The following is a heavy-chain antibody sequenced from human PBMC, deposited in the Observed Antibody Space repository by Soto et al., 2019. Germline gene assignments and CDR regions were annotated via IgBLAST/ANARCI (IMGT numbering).Heavy chain of an antibody. CDR3: ARGDDFDYYYGVDV. CDR2: IVPMFGTA. CDR1: GGTFSNHA. Sequence: SVKVSCKASGGTFSNHAISWVRQAPGEGLEWMGGIVPMFGTANYAQKFEGRVTTTADKSTNTAYMELSSLTSEDTAVYYCARGDDFDYYYGVDVWGQGTTVTVSS. J-gene: IGHJ6*02. V-gene: IGHV1-69*06. D-gene: IGHD3-16*01.